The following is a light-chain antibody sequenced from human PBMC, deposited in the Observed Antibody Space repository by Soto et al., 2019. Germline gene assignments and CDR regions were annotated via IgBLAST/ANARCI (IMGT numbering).Light chain of an antibody. CDR1: QAMKNY. Sequence: DIQMTQSPSSLSASVGDRVTITCRASQAMKNYLNWYQHKPGKAPKLLIYDASFLETGVPSRFSGSGSGTDFTFTISSLQPEDLATYYCQQSDHVPFFGGGTKVDIK. CDR2: DAS. CDR3: QQSDHVPF. J-gene: IGKJ4*01. V-gene: IGKV1-33*01.